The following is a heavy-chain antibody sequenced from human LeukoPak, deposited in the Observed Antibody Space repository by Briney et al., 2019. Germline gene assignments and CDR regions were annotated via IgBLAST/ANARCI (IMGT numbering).Heavy chain of an antibody. D-gene: IGHD3-10*01. CDR2: ITTSSAYI. Sequence: GGSLRLSCAASGFTFSTYNMNWVRQAPGKGLEWVSAITTSSAYIYYADSVRGRFTISRDNAKNSLYLQMNSLRDDDTAVYYCARANMVRGVGSFFDRNWFDPWGQGTLVTVSS. V-gene: IGHV3-21*04. CDR3: ARANMVRGVGSFFDRNWFDP. CDR1: GFTFSTYN. J-gene: IGHJ5*02.